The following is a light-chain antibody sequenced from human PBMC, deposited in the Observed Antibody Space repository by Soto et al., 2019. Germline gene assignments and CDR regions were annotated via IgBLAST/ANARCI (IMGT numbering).Light chain of an antibody. CDR1: QSISSW. CDR2: EAS. CDR3: QHYDNLPRYT. V-gene: IGKV1-33*01. Sequence: GDRLTITCRASQSISSWLAWYQQKPGKAPNLLIYEASKLQTGVPSRFSVGGSGTHFTFTISNLQPEDIATYYCQHYDNLPRYTFGLGTKVDIK. J-gene: IGKJ2*01.